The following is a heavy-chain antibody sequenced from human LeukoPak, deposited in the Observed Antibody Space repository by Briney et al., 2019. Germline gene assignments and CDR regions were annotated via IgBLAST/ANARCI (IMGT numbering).Heavy chain of an antibody. V-gene: IGHV4-30-2*01. CDR1: GGSISSGGYS. CDR3: ARDRGPDAFDI. Sequence: PSQTLSLTCAVSGGSISSGGYSWSWIRQPPGKGLEWIGYIYHSGSTYYNPSLKSRVTISVDRSKNQFSLKLSSVTAADTAVYYCARDRGPDAFDIWGQGTMVTVSS. J-gene: IGHJ3*02. CDR2: IYHSGST.